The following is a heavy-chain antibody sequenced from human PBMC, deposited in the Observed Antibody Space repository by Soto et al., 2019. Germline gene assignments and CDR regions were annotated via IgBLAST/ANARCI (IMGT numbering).Heavy chain of an antibody. CDR1: GFTFSNAW. CDR3: TTDLPTLDYGEKN. CDR2: IKSKTDGGTT. D-gene: IGHD4-17*01. V-gene: IGHV3-15*01. Sequence: EVQLVESGGGLVKPGGSLRLSCAASGFTFSNAWMSWVRQAPGKGLEWVGRIKSKTDGGTTDYAAPVKGRFTISRDDSKNTLYLQMNSLKTEDTAVYYCTTDLPTLDYGEKNWGQGTLVTVSS. J-gene: IGHJ4*02.